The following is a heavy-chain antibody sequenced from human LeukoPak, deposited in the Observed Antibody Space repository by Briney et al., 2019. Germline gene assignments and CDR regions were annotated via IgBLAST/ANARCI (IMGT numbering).Heavy chain of an antibody. CDR3: ARDIPYGSGSLYDY. V-gene: IGHV3-21*01. J-gene: IGHJ4*02. CDR1: GFTFSSYS. Sequence: RGSLRLSCAASGFTFSSYSMNWVRQAPGKGLEWVSSISSSSSYIYYADSVKGRFTISRDNAKNSLYLQMNSLRAEDTAVYYCARDIPYGSGSLYDYWGQGTLVTVSS. CDR2: ISSSSSYI. D-gene: IGHD3-10*01.